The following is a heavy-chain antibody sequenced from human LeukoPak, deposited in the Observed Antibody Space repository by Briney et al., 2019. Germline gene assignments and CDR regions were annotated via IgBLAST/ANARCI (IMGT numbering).Heavy chain of an antibody. V-gene: IGHV4-34*01. Sequence: SETLSLTCAVYGGSFSGCYWSWIRQPPGKGLGWIGEINHSGSTNYNPSLKSRVTISVDTSKNQFSLKLSSVTAADTAVYYCARRLLWFGELSYMDVWGKGTTVTISS. D-gene: IGHD3-10*01. CDR2: INHSGST. J-gene: IGHJ6*03. CDR3: ARRLLWFGELSYMDV. CDR1: GGSFSGCY.